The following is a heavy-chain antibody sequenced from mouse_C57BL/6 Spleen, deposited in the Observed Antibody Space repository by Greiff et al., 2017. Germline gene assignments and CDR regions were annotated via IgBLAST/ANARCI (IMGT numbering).Heavy chain of an antibody. J-gene: IGHJ4*01. CDR2: IYPGDGDT. CDR1: GYAFSSYW. Sequence: VQLQQSGAELVKPGASVKISCKASGYAFSSYWMNWVKQRPGKGLEWIGRIYPGDGDTNYNRKFKGKATLTADKSSSTAYMQLSSLTSEDAAVYFCARHYGSSLYYAMDYWGQGTSVTVSS. D-gene: IGHD1-1*01. CDR3: ARHYGSSLYYAMDY. V-gene: IGHV1-80*01.